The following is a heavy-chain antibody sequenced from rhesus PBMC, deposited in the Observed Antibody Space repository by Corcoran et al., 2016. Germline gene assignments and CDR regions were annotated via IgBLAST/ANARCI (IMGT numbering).Heavy chain of an antibody. Sequence: QLQLQESGPGLVKPSETLSVTCAVSGGSISSSHWSWIRQAPGKGLEWIGYIYGSGSSTNYTPSLKSRIPLSVHTSKNQFSLKLSSVTAADTAVYYCVTSVKYYFDYWGQGVLVTVSS. CDR3: VTSVKYYFDY. CDR1: GGSISSSH. CDR2: IYGSGSST. V-gene: IGHV4-169*01. J-gene: IGHJ4*01.